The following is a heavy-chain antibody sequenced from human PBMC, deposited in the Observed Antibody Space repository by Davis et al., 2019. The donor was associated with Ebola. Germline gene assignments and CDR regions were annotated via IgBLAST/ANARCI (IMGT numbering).Heavy chain of an antibody. V-gene: IGHV3-11*06. Sequence: GGSLRLSCAASGFTFTDYYMGWIRQAPGKGLEWVSYISGDSLYTNYADSVRGRLTISRDNAKNTLYLQMNSLRAEDTAVYYCARSTWVYYFDYWGQGTLVTVSS. CDR2: ISGDSLYT. CDR1: GFTFTDYY. J-gene: IGHJ4*02. CDR3: ARSTWVYYFDY. D-gene: IGHD7-27*01.